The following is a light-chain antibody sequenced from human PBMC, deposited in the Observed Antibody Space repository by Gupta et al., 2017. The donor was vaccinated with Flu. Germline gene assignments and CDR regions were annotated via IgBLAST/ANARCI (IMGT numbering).Light chain of an antibody. V-gene: IGLV2-23*02. Sequence: ITISGTGTSSDVGNYNLVSWYQQHPDKAPRLMIYDVTKRPSGVANRFSGSKSGNTASLIISGLQAEDEADYLCCSYAGSSSVVFGRGTKVTVL. J-gene: IGLJ2*01. CDR1: SSDVGNYNL. CDR3: CSYAGSSSVV. CDR2: DVT.